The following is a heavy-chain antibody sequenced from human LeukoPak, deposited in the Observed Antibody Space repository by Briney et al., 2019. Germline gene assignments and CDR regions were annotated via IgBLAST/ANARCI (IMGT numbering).Heavy chain of an antibody. CDR2: FDPEAGRT. D-gene: IGHD2-2*01. J-gene: IGHJ2*01. CDR3: ATSRTAYWYFAL. CDR1: GYSLTELS. V-gene: IGHV1-24*01. Sequence: ASVKVSCKVSGYSLTELSMHWVRQAPGKGLEWMGGFDPEAGRTIYAQKFQGRVTMTEDTPTDTVYMELSSLRSEDTAVYYCATSRTAYWYFALWGRGTLVTASS.